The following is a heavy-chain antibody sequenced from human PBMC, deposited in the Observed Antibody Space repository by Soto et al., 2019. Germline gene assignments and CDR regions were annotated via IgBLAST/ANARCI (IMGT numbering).Heavy chain of an antibody. CDR1: GDSINGNY. J-gene: IGHJ4*02. V-gene: IGHV4-4*02. CDR3: ARNRGYSQGD. CDR2: IYDGGTT. D-gene: IGHD5-18*01. Sequence: QVQLQESGPGLVKPSGTLSLTCTVSGDSINGNYWSWVRQPPGKGPEWIGEIYDGGTTYYNPSLNSRATISLDKSKNQFSLNLNSVTAADTAVYYCARNRGYSQGDWGPGTLVTVSS.